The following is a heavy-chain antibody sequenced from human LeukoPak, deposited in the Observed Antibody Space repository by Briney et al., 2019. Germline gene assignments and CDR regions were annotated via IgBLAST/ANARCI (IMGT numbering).Heavy chain of an antibody. D-gene: IGHD3-22*01. J-gene: IGHJ4*02. V-gene: IGHV1-69*02. CDR1: GVTFSSYT. CDR2: IIPILGIA. CDR3: SSGRYYSDSSGYSDY. Sequence: GASVKLSCKASGVTFSSYTISWVRQATGQGLEWMGKIIPILGIANYAQKFQGRVTITADKSTSTAYMELSSLRSEDTAVYYCSSGRYYSDSSGYSDYWGQGTLVTVSS.